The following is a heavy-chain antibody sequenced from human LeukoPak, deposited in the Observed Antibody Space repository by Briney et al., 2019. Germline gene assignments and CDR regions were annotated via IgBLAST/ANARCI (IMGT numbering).Heavy chain of an antibody. CDR2: INTNTGNP. CDR3: ARDLNGDSDLGKHDAFDI. D-gene: IGHD4-17*01. CDR1: GYTFTSYA. V-gene: IGHV7-4-1*02. J-gene: IGHJ3*02. Sequence: ASVKVSCEASGYTFTSYAMNWVRQAPGQGLEWMGWINTNTGNPTYAQGFTGRFVFSLDTSVSTAYLQISSLKAEDTAVYYCARDLNGDSDLGKHDAFDIWGQGTMVTVSS.